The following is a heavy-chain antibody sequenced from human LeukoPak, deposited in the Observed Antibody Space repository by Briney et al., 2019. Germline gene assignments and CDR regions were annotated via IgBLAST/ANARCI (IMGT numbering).Heavy chain of an antibody. CDR1: GFTFSSYA. CDR2: ISSSSSYI. Sequence: GGSLRLSCAASGFTFSSYAMSWVRQAPGKGLEWVSSISSSSSYIYYADSVKGRFTISRDNAKNSLYLQMNSLRAEDTAVYYCASMFPRLSFGRDAFDIWGQGTMVTVSS. V-gene: IGHV3-21*01. J-gene: IGHJ3*02. D-gene: IGHD3-10*02. CDR3: ASMFPRLSFGRDAFDI.